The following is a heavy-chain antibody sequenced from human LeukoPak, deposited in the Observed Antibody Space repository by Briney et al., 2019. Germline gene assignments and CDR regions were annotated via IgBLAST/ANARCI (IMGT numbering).Heavy chain of an antibody. Sequence: SETLSLTCTVSGGSISSYYWSWVRQPAGKVLEWIGRIYSSGSTNHNPSLNIQVTMSVDTPNHQFSLNLTSVTAAYTAVYYCARDLFSVAPQGASGWPRLRYWGQGTLVTVSS. V-gene: IGHV4-4*07. J-gene: IGHJ4*02. CDR2: IYSSGST. CDR1: GGSISSYY. CDR3: ARDLFSVAPQGASGWPRLRY. D-gene: IGHD6-19*01.